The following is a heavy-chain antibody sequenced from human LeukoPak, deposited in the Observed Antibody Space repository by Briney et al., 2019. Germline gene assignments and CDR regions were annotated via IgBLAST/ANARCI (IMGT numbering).Heavy chain of an antibody. D-gene: IGHD2-2*01. J-gene: IGHJ6*02. CDR3: ARGASIIVVVPAATGYYYYYGMDV. CDR1: GYTFTGYY. CDR2: INPNSGGT. Sequence: GASVKVSCEASGYTFTGYYMHWVRQAPGQGLEWMGWINPNSGGTNYAQKFQGRVTMTRDTSISTAYMELSRLRSDDTAVYYCARGASIIVVVPAATGYYYYYGMDVWGQGTTVTVSS. V-gene: IGHV1-2*02.